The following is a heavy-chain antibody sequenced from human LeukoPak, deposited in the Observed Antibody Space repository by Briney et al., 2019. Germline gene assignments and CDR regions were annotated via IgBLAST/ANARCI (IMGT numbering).Heavy chain of an antibody. J-gene: IGHJ4*02. V-gene: IGHV1-2*02. CDR2: INPNNGGT. CDR3: ARGGYSGTEKPNDY. D-gene: IGHD5-12*01. Sequence: ASVKVSCKASGYTFSGYYLHWVRQTPGQGLEWMGWINPNNGGTYSAQNFQGRVTMTRDTSITTAYMELSRVRSDDTAVYYCARGGYSGTEKPNDYWGQGTLVTVSS. CDR1: GYTFSGYY.